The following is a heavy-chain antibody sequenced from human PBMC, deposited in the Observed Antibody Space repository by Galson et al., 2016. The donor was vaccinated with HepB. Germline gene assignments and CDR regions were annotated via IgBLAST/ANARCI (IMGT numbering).Heavy chain of an antibody. CDR3: AKRRGFGYALAV. J-gene: IGHJ6*02. CDR1: GFRFSDYD. V-gene: IGHV3-23*01. CDR2: VGHTDGGT. Sequence: SLRLSCAASGFRFSDYDMAWVRQTPDKGLETVSTVGHTDGGTDYVDSVKGRFTVSADNSKNTFYLHMNSLRAEDTALYYCAKRRGFGYALAVWGQGTTVIVSS. D-gene: IGHD3-3*01.